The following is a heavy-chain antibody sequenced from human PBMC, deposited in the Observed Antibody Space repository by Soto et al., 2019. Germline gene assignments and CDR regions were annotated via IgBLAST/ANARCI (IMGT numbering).Heavy chain of an antibody. D-gene: IGHD2-2*01. CDR2: IWYDGSNK. CDR1: GFTFSSYG. J-gene: IGHJ6*02. V-gene: IGHV3-33*01. CDR3: ARDPLVVPAAKRSYYYYYGMDV. Sequence: PGGSLRLSCAASGFTFSSYGMHWVRQAPGKGLEWVAVIWYDGSNKYYADSVKGRFTISRDNSKNTLYLQMNSLRAEDTAVYYCARDPLVVPAAKRSYYYYYGMDVWGQGTTVTVSS.